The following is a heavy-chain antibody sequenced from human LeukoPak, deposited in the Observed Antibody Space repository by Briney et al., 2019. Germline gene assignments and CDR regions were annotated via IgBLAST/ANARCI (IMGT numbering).Heavy chain of an antibody. V-gene: IGHV3-21*01. Sequence: TGGSLRLSCAASGFTFSSFWMNWVRQAPGKGLEWVSSISSSSSYIYYADSVKGRFTISRDNAKNSLYLQMNSLRAEDTAVYYCARAIRGYSYPYYWGQGTLVTVSS. J-gene: IGHJ4*02. CDR2: ISSSSSYI. D-gene: IGHD5-18*01. CDR3: ARAIRGYSYPYY. CDR1: GFTFSSFW.